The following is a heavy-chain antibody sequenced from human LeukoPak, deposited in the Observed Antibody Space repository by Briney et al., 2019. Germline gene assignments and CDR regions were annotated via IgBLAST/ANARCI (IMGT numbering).Heavy chain of an antibody. Sequence: GGSLRLSCAASGFTFSSYSMNWVRQAPGKGLEWVSYISSSSSTIYYADSVKGRFTISRDNAKNSLYLQMNSLRAEDTAVYYCAKDRGYCSGGSCLVDPWGQGTLVTVSS. V-gene: IGHV3-48*04. J-gene: IGHJ5*02. CDR2: ISSSSSTI. D-gene: IGHD2-15*01. CDR3: AKDRGYCSGGSCLVDP. CDR1: GFTFSSYS.